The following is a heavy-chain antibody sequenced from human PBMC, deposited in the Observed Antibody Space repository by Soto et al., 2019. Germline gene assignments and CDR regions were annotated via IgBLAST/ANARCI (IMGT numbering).Heavy chain of an antibody. V-gene: IGHV5-51*01. CDR1: GYNFSTSW. J-gene: IGHJ4*02. CDR3: ARTTIAGIRGYFDY. D-gene: IGHD2-21*01. CDR2: IYPGDSDT. Sequence: VESLKISCQGSGYNFSTSWLGWGLQRPGKGLEWMGIIYPGDSDTRYSPSFQGQVTISADKSISTAFLQWSSLKASDTATYYCARTTIAGIRGYFDYWGQGTLVTVSS.